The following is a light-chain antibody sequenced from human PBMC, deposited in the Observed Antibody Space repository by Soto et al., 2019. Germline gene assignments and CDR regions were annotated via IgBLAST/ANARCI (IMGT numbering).Light chain of an antibody. CDR3: QHYNSYSEA. Sequence: DIPMSQSPATLSASVRDRVTITCRASQTISSWLAWYQQKPGKVPKLLIYKASSLESGVPSRFSGRGAGTAFTLTISSLQPDELATYYCQHYNSYSEAFGQGTKVDIK. CDR2: KAS. J-gene: IGKJ1*01. V-gene: IGKV1-5*03. CDR1: QTISSW.